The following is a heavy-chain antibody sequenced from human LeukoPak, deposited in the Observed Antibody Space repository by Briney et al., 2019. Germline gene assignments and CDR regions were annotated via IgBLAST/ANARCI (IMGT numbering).Heavy chain of an antibody. D-gene: IGHD5-18*01. V-gene: IGHV6-1*01. CDR1: GDSVSSNSVT. CDR3: ARDPASSGIQLWAFDY. CDR2: TFYRSKWYN. Sequence: SQTLSLTCAISGDSVSSNSVTWNWIGQSPSRGLEWLGRTFYRSKWYNDHAVSVKSRITINPDTSKNLFSLQLNSVTPEDTAIYYCARDPASSGIQLWAFDYWGQGTLVTVSS. J-gene: IGHJ4*02.